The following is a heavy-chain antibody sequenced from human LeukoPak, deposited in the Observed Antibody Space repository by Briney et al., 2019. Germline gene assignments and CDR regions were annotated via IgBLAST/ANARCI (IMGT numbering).Heavy chain of an antibody. Sequence: PGGSLRLSCEATGFTFSGYEMNWVRQAPGKGLEWISYICGRGIATYYADSVKGRFTISRDDAKKLLYLEMNSLRAEDTAVYYCARDLYYNGSWNYVPGLPDYRGQGTLVTVSS. CDR1: GFTFSGYE. CDR3: ARDLYYNGSWNYVPGLPDY. J-gene: IGHJ4*02. V-gene: IGHV3-48*03. D-gene: IGHD3-10*01. CDR2: ICGRGIAT.